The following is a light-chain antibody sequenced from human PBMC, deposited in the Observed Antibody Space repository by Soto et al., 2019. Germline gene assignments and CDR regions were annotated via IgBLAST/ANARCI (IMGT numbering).Light chain of an antibody. J-gene: IGKJ1*01. CDR3: QHYNSYSEA. Sequence: IQMTQSPSTLSGSVGGRVTITCRASQTISSWLAWYQQKPGKAPKLLIYKASTLKSGVPSRFSGSGSGTEFTLTISSLQPDDFATYYRQHYNSYSEAFGQGTKVDIK. CDR1: QTISSW. V-gene: IGKV1-5*03. CDR2: KAS.